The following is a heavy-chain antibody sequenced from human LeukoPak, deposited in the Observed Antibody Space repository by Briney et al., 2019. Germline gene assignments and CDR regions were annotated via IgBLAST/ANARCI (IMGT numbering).Heavy chain of an antibody. J-gene: IGHJ6*02. CDR2: IYSSAYI. Sequence: GGSLRLSCAASGFAVSGDYMSWVRQAPGQGLEWVAIIYSSAYIYYADFVKDRFTISRDNSKNTLYLQMNSLRAEDTAVYYCRAYDTSGYLGGYNMDVWGQGTTVTVSS. V-gene: IGHV3-66*01. D-gene: IGHD3-22*01. CDR3: RAYDTSGYLGGYNMDV. CDR1: GFAVSGDY.